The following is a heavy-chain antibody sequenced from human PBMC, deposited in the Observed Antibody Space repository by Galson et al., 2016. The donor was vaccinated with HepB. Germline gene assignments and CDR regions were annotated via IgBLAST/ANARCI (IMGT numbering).Heavy chain of an antibody. CDR1: GFTFGDYT. Sequence: SLRLSCAASGFTFGDYTMHWVRQTPVKGLEWISLITWYGGDTYYADSVKGRFTISRDNSKNSLYLQMNSLRTEDTALYYCAKDNPLSPGAFDYWGQGTLVTVSS. V-gene: IGHV3-43*01. D-gene: IGHD3-16*01. J-gene: IGHJ4*02. CDR2: ITWYGGDT. CDR3: AKDNPLSPGAFDY.